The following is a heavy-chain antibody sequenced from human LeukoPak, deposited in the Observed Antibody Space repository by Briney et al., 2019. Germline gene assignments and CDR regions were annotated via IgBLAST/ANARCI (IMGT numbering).Heavy chain of an antibody. J-gene: IGHJ6*03. Sequence: ASVKVSCKTSGYTFSDYYIHWIRQAPGQGLEWMGWINTNTGNPTYAQGFTGRFVFSLDTSVSTAYLQISSLKAEDTAVYYCARVSDLPPSYYYYYYMDVWGKGTTVTVSS. CDR3: ARVSDLPPSYYYYYYMDV. CDR2: INTNTGNP. V-gene: IGHV7-4-1*02. D-gene: IGHD3-16*02. CDR1: GYTFSDYY.